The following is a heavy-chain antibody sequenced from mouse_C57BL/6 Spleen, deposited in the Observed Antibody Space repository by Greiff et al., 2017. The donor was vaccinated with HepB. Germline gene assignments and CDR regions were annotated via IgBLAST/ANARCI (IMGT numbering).Heavy chain of an antibody. CDR3: ARGRLGFAY. Sequence: DVMLVESGGGLVKPGGSLKLSCAASGFTFSSYTMSWVRQTPEKRLEWVATISGGGGNTYYPDSVKGRFTISRDNAKNTLYLQMSSLRSEDTALYYCARGRLGFAYWGQGTLVTVSA. V-gene: IGHV5-9*01. CDR2: ISGGGGNT. J-gene: IGHJ3*01. CDR1: GFTFSSYT. D-gene: IGHD3-2*02.